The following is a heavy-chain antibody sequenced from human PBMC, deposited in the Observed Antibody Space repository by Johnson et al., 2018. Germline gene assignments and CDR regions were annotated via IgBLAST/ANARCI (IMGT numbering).Heavy chain of an antibody. D-gene: IGHD3-3*01. J-gene: IGHJ1*01. Sequence: VQLVQSGGGLVKPGGSLRLSCAASGFTFSNAWMNWVRQAPGKGLEWVGRIKSKTDGGTTDYAAPVKGRFTISRDDSKNTLYLQVNSLRAEDTAVYYWARLEYDATGYFQHWGQGTLVTVSS. CDR2: IKSKTDGGTT. V-gene: IGHV3-15*07. CDR1: GFTFSNAW. CDR3: ARLEYDATGYFQH.